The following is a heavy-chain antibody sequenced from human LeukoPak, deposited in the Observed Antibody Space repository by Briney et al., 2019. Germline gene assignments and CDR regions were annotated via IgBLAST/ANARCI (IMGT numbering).Heavy chain of an antibody. CDR3: TRDPSYDPYSSGWYENYYYYGMDV. CDR1: GFTFGDYA. J-gene: IGHJ6*02. D-gene: IGHD6-19*01. CDR2: IRSKAYGGTT. Sequence: PGGSLRLSCTASGFTFGDYAMSWVRQAPGKRLEWVGFIRSKAYGGTTEYAASVKGRFTISRDDSKSIAYLQMNSLKTEDTAVYYCTRDPSYDPYSSGWYENYYYYGMDVWGQGTTVTVSS. V-gene: IGHV3-49*04.